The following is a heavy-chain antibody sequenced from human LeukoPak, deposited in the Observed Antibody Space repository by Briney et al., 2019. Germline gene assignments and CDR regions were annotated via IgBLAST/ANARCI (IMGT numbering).Heavy chain of an antibody. CDR3: ARADVCSGGSCYSNH. CDR1: GGTFSSYA. CDR2: IIPIFGTA. Sequence: SVKVSCKASGGTFSSYAISWVRQAPGQGLEWMGGIIPIFGTANYAQKFQGRVTITADESTSTAYMELSSLKSEDTAVYYCARADVCSGGSCYSNHWGQGTLVTVSS. D-gene: IGHD2-15*01. J-gene: IGHJ5*02. V-gene: IGHV1-69*13.